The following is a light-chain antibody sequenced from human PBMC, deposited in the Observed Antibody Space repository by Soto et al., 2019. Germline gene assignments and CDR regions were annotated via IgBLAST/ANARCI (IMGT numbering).Light chain of an antibody. CDR2: EVS. V-gene: IGLV2-18*02. J-gene: IGLJ2*01. CDR3: SSYTNIYVV. Sequence: QSALTQPPSVSGSPGQSVTTSCTGTSSDVGSYNRVSWYQQSPGTAPKLMIYEVSNRPSGVPDRFSGSKSGNTASLTISGLQAEDEADYYCSSYTNIYVVFGGGTKLTVL. CDR1: SSDVGSYNR.